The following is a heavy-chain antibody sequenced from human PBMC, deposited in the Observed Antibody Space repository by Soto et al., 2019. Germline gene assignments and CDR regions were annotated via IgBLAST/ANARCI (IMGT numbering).Heavy chain of an antibody. Sequence: AETLSLTCAVHDGSFSDNSWTWIRQPPGKGLEWIGEINPSGTTTYNPSLQSRVTISIETSKSQVFLNMKSVTAADTAKYYCARVRIKLWFKDFDYWGQGDLVTVSS. CDR2: INPSGTT. J-gene: IGHJ4*02. CDR1: DGSFSDNS. D-gene: IGHD5-18*01. CDR3: ARVRIKLWFKDFDY. V-gene: IGHV4-34*01.